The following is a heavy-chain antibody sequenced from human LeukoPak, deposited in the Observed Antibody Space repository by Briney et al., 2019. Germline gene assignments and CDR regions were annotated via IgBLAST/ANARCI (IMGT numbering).Heavy chain of an antibody. J-gene: IGHJ4*02. V-gene: IGHV3-7*01. CDR2: ISSDGSGK. Sequence: PGGSLRLSCAASGFTFSTYWMTWIRQATGEGLEWVASISSDGSGKYYMDSVKGRFTISRDNAKNSLFLQMNSLGAEDTAVYHCGRVRPGDADYWGQGTLVTVSS. D-gene: IGHD1-26*01. CDR3: GRVRPGDADY. CDR1: GFTFSTYW.